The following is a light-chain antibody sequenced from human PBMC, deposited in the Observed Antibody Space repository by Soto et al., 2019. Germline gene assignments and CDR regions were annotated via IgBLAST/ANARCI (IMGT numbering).Light chain of an antibody. Sequence: QCVLTQPASVSGSPGQSITISCTGTSSGVGGYNYVSWYQQHPGKAPKLMIYEVSNRPSGVSNRFSGSKSGNTASLTISGLQAEDEADYYCSSYTSSSTLVVFGGGTKLTVL. CDR3: SSYTSSSTLVV. CDR1: SSGVGGYNY. J-gene: IGLJ2*01. V-gene: IGLV2-14*01. CDR2: EVS.